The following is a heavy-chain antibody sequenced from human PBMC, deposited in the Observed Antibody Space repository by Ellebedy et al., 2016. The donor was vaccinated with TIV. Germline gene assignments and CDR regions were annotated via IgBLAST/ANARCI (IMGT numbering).Heavy chain of an antibody. V-gene: IGHV3-21*01. J-gene: IGHJ4*02. Sequence: PGGSLRLSCAASGFTVSSNYMSWVRQAPGKGLEWVSSISSSSSYIYYADSVKGRFTISRDSAKNSLYLQMNSLRAEDTAVYYCARDPDSSSWYSYWGQGTLVTVSS. D-gene: IGHD6-13*01. CDR1: GFTVSSNY. CDR3: ARDPDSSSWYSY. CDR2: ISSSSSYI.